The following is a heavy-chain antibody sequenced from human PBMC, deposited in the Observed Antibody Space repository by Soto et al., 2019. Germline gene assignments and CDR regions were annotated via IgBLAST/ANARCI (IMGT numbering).Heavy chain of an antibody. CDR3: ARDVGYGLIDY. V-gene: IGHV1-18*01. CDR2: INAYNGNT. CDR1: GYTFTSYG. D-gene: IGHD5-18*01. J-gene: IGHJ4*02. Sequence: ASVKVSCKSSGYTFTSYGISWVRQAPGQGLEWMGWINAYNGNTNYAQKLQVRVTMTTDTSTSTAYMELRSLRSDDTAVYYCARDVGYGLIDYWGQGTLVTVSS.